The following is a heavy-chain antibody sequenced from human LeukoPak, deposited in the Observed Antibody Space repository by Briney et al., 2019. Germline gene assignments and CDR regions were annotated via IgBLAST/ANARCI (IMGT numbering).Heavy chain of an antibody. V-gene: IGHV3-74*01. CDR1: GFTFSNHW. D-gene: IGHD3-22*01. J-gene: IGHJ4*02. Sequence: GGSLRLSCAASGFTFSNHWMHWARQAPGKGLMWVSRISRGASRTDYADSVKGRFTISRDNSKNTLYLQMNSLRAEDTAVYYCAKDSSLHYYDSTGDFDYWGQGTLVTVSS. CDR3: AKDSSLHYYDSTGDFDY. CDR2: ISRGASRT.